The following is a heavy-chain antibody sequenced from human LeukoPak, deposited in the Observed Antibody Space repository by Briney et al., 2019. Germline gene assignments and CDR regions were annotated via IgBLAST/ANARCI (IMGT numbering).Heavy chain of an antibody. CDR1: GYSISSGYY. D-gene: IGHD3-10*01. Sequence: SSETLSLTCAVSGYSISSGYYWGWIRQPPGKGLEWIGSIYHSGSTYYNPSLKSRVTISVDTPKNQFSLKLSSVTAADTAVYYCSRKRWFGELFLFDYWGQGTLVTVSS. CDR3: SRKRWFGELFLFDY. CDR2: IYHSGST. V-gene: IGHV4-38-2*01. J-gene: IGHJ4*02.